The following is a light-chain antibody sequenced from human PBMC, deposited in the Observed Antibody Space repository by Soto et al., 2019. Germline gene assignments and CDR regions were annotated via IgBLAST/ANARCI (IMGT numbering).Light chain of an antibody. CDR2: GAS. V-gene: IGKV3-15*01. J-gene: IGKJ2*01. CDR3: QQSNKWPYT. CDR1: QSVSSN. Sequence: IVMTQSPATLSVSPGERATLSCRASQSVSSNLAWYQLKPDQPPRLLFYGASTRAAGIPARFSGSGSGTDFTLTISGLQSEDFAVYYCQQSNKWPYTFGQGTKLEIK.